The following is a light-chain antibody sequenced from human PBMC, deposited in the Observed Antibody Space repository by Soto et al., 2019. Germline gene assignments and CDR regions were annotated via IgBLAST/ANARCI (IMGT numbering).Light chain of an antibody. CDR3: CSYAGTYTLI. J-gene: IGLJ2*01. CDR2: DVS. CDR1: SSDVGGYDF. Sequence: QSVLTQPRSVSGSPGQSVTISCTGTSSDVGGYDFVSWYRQYPGEAPKLIIYDVSKRPSGVPDRFSGSKSGNTASLTISGLQAADEAAYHCCSYAGTYTLIFGGGTKVTVL. V-gene: IGLV2-11*01.